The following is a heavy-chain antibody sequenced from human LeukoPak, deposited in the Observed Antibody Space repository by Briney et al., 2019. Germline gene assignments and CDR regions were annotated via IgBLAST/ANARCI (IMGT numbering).Heavy chain of an antibody. D-gene: IGHD2-15*01. V-gene: IGHV1-8*01. Sequence: EASVKVSCKASGYTFTSYDINWVRQATGQGLEWMGWMNPNSGNTGYAQKFQGRVTMTRNTSISTAYMELSSLRSEDTAVYYCARVYCSGGSCYSGWFDPWGQGTLVTVSS. CDR2: MNPNSGNT. CDR1: GYTFTSYD. J-gene: IGHJ5*02. CDR3: ARVYCSGGSCYSGWFDP.